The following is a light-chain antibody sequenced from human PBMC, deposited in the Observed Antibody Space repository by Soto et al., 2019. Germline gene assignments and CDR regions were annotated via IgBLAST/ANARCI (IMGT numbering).Light chain of an antibody. CDR1: SSDVGAYNY. CDR2: DVR. Sequence: QSALTQPASVSGSPGQSITFSCTGTSSDVGAYNYVSWYQQHPGKAPKPMIFDVRNRPAGVSYRFSGSKSGNTASLTISGLQAEDEANYYCSSYTTSSSVVFGGGTKLTVL. V-gene: IGLV2-14*03. J-gene: IGLJ2*01. CDR3: SSYTTSSSVV.